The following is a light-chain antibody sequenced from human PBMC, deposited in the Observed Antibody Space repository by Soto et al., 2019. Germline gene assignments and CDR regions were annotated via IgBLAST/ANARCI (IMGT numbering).Light chain of an antibody. CDR3: QQCGISPWT. Sequence: EIVLTQSPGTLSLSPGERATLSCMASQSVSSTYLAWYQHKPGQAPSLLIYGASSRATGIPDRFSGGGSGTDFSLTISRVEPEDFAVYYCQQCGISPWTFGQGTKVEIK. J-gene: IGKJ1*01. CDR1: QSVSSTY. V-gene: IGKV3-20*01. CDR2: GAS.